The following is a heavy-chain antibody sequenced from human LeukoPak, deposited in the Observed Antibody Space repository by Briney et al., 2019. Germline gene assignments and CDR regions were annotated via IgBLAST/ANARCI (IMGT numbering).Heavy chain of an antibody. V-gene: IGHV4-38-2*02. Sequence: SETLSLTCAVSGYSISSGNYWGWIRQPPGKGLEWIGSIYHSGSTYYNPSLRSRVTISEDTSKNQFSLKLRSVTAADTAVYYCARDSEMEGGFDYWGQGTLVTVSS. CDR2: IYHSGST. CDR3: ARDSEMEGGFDY. CDR1: GYSISSGNY. D-gene: IGHD5-24*01. J-gene: IGHJ4*02.